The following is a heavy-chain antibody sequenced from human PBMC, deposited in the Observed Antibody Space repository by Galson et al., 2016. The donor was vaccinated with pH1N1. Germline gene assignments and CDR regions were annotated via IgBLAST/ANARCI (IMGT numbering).Heavy chain of an antibody. J-gene: IGHJ3*01. CDR1: GFTFSRYW. CDR2: IKQDGSEK. Sequence: SLRLSCAASGFTFSRYWMSWVRQAPGKGLEWVANIKQDGSEKNYVDSVKGRFTVSRDNAKNSLYLQMNSLRGGDTAVYYCARDRGVLAVTTSAVHRWGQGTMVTVSS. D-gene: IGHD4-17*01. CDR3: ARDRGVLAVTTSAVHR. V-gene: IGHV3-7*03.